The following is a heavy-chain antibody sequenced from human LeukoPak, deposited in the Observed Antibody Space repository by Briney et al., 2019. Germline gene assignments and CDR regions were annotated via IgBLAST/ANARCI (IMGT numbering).Heavy chain of an antibody. CDR1: GFTFSSYT. CDR3: ARDLTVTSTCWFDL. D-gene: IGHD4-11*01. CDR2: ITGSSTYI. J-gene: IGHJ5*02. Sequence: GGSLSLSCAVSGFTFSSYTMNWVRQAPGKGLEWVSSITGSSTYIYYADSVKGRFTISRDNAKNSLYLQMNNLGAEDTAVYYCARDLTVTSTCWFDLWGQGTLVTVSS. V-gene: IGHV3-21*01.